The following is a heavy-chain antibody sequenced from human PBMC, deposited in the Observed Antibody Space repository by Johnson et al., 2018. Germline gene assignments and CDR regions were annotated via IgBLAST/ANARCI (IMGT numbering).Heavy chain of an antibody. V-gene: IGHV4-59*01. D-gene: IGHD1-26*01. CDR3: ARETSRAGATTGDAFDI. CDR1: GGSISSYY. Sequence: QVQLQESGPGLVKPSETLSLTCTVSGGSISSYYWSWIRQPPGKGLEWIGYIYYSGSTNYNPSLKSRVTISVDTSKNQFSLKLSSVTAADTALYYCARETSRAGATTGDAFDIWGQGTMVTASS. J-gene: IGHJ3*02. CDR2: IYYSGST.